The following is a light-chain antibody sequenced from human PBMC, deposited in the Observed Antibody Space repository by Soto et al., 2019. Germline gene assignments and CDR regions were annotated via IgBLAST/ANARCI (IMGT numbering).Light chain of an antibody. CDR2: GAS. V-gene: IGKV4-1*01. Sequence: DFVMTQAPDSLAVSLGERATINCKSSQSVLYNSNNKNHLGWFQQKPGHPPKLLIYGASFRPSGVPDRFSGSGSGTDFPLTISSLQAEDVAVYYCQQYYSIPFTFGHGTKLEI. CDR3: QQYYSIPFT. CDR1: QSVLYNSNNKNH. J-gene: IGKJ2*01.